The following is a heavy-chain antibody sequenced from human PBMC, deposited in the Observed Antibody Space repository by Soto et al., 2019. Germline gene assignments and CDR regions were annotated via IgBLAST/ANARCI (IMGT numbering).Heavy chain of an antibody. D-gene: IGHD2-15*01. CDR1: GGSFSGYY. J-gene: IGHJ6*02. CDR3: ARVRVVDKLVYGMDV. Sequence: PSETLSLTCAVYGGSFSGYYWSWIRQPPGKGLEWIGEINHSGSTNYNPSLKSRVTISVDTSKNQFSLKLSSVTAADTAVYYCARVRVVDKLVYGMDVWGQRTTVTVSS. V-gene: IGHV4-34*01. CDR2: INHSGST.